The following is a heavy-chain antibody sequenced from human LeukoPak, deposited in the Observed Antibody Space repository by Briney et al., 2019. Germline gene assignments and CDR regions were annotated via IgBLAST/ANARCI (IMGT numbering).Heavy chain of an antibody. V-gene: IGHV4-34*01. J-gene: IGHJ6*03. CDR3: ALETGAYTVTTRGGYYYYYMDV. D-gene: IGHD4-17*01. CDR1: GGSFIGFH. Sequence: SETLSLTCAVYGGSFIGFHWNWIRQPPGKGLEWIGEINHSGSTNYNPSLKSRVTISVDTSKNQFSLKLSSATAADTAVYYCALETGAYTVTTRGGYYYYYMDVWGKGTTVTISS. CDR2: INHSGST.